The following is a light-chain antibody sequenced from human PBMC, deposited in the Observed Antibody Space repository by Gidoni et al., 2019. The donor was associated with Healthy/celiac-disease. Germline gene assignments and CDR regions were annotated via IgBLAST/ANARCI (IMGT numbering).Light chain of an antibody. CDR3: CSYAGSSTLV. V-gene: IGLV2-23*02. CDR1: SSDVGSYNL. J-gene: IGLJ3*02. Sequence: QSALTQHASVSGSPGQSITVSCTGTSSDVGSYNLVSWYQQHPGKAPKLMIYEVSKRPSGVSNRFSGSKSGTTASLTISGLQAEDEADYYCCSYAGSSTLVFGGGTKLTVL. CDR2: EVS.